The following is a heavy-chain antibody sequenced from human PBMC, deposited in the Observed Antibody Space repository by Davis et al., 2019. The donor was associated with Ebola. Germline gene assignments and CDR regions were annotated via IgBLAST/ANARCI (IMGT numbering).Heavy chain of an antibody. CDR1: GGTFSSYA. V-gene: IGHV1-69*13. D-gene: IGHD5-12*01. CDR2: IVPIFGTA. J-gene: IGHJ4*02. Sequence: AASVKVSCKASGGTFSSYAISWVRQAPGQGLEWMGGIVPIFGTANYAQKFQGRVTITADESTSTAYMELSSLRSEDTAVYYCASGYDLLWCDYWGQGTLVTVSS. CDR3: ASGYDLLWCDY.